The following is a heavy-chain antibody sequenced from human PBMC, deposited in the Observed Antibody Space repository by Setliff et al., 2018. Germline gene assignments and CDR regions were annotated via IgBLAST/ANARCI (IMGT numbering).Heavy chain of an antibody. V-gene: IGHV3-30*02. Sequence: GGSLRLSCAGSGFRFSDYGMHWVRQTPGKGLEWVAFIRYDGSDKDYVDSVKGRFTISRDNSQNTLYLQMNSLSAEDTAVYYCAKVPNSGGYAGPFDFWGQGTLVTVSS. J-gene: IGHJ4*02. CDR1: GFRFSDYG. CDR3: AKVPNSGGYAGPFDF. D-gene: IGHD5-12*01. CDR2: IRYDGSDK.